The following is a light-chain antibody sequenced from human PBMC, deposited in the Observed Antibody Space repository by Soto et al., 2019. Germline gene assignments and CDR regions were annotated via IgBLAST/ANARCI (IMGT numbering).Light chain of an antibody. J-gene: IGLJ2*01. CDR3: SSYSSSSTVV. V-gene: IGLV2-14*01. CDR1: SSDVGGYYY. CDR2: EVS. Sequence: QSVLTQPASVSGSPGQSITISCTGTSSDVGGYYYVSWFQQHSGRAPKVMIYEVSYRPSGVSNRFSGSKSGNTASLTISGLQAVDEADYFCSSYSSSSTVVFGGGTKLTVL.